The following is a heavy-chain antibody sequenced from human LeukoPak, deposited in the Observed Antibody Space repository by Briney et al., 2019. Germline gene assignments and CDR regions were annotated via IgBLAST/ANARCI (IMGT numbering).Heavy chain of an antibody. V-gene: IGHV4-59*08. D-gene: IGHD3-3*01. CDR1: GGSISSYY. CDR2: IYYSGST. CDR3: ARQLRRNYFDY. Sequence: PSETQSLTCTVSGGSISSYYWSWIRQPPGKGLEWIGYIYYSGSTNYNPSLKSRVTISVDTSKNQFSLKLSSVTAADTAVYYCARQLRRNYFDYWGQGTLVTVSS. J-gene: IGHJ4*02.